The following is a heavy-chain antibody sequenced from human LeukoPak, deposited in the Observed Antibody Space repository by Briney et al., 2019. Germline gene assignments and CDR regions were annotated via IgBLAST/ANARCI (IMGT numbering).Heavy chain of an antibody. D-gene: IGHD3-10*01. CDR1: GFTFSSYD. J-gene: IGHJ3*02. Sequence: GGSLRLSCAASGFTFSSYDMRWVRQATVKDLEWVSAIGTAGDTYYPGSVKGRFTISRENAKNSLYLQMNSLRAGDTAVYYCARGNVLLWFGESQGAFDIWGQGTMVTVSS. V-gene: IGHV3-13*01. CDR3: ARGNVLLWFGESQGAFDI. CDR2: IGTAGDT.